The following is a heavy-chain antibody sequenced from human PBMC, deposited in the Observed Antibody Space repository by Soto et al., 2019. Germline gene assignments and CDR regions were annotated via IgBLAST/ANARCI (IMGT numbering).Heavy chain of an antibody. D-gene: IGHD2-21*01. J-gene: IGHJ6*02. CDR1: GFTFSTYG. V-gene: IGHV3-30*18. Sequence: QVQLVESGGGEVQPGRSLTISCAASGFTFSTYGMHWVRQTPGKGLEWVAVISYDGTNTFYSDAVKGRFTISRDNFKNTLTLQMNSLRADDTAVYSCAKDLQSYGGYDYYCYGMDVWGLGTRVTVSS. CDR2: ISYDGTNT. CDR3: AKDLQSYGGYDYYCYGMDV.